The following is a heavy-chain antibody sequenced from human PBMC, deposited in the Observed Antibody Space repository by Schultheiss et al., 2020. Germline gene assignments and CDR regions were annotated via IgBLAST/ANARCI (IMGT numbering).Heavy chain of an antibody. V-gene: IGHV3-30*03. J-gene: IGHJ4*02. Sequence: GGSLRLSCAASGFTFSSYGMHWVRQAPGKGLEWVAVISYDGSNKYYADSVKGRFTISRHNSKNTLYLQMNSLRAEDTAVYYCAREAAGYYDILTGYRYFDYWGQGTLVTVSS. CDR1: GFTFSSYG. CDR2: ISYDGSNK. CDR3: AREAAGYYDILTGYRYFDY. D-gene: IGHD3-9*01.